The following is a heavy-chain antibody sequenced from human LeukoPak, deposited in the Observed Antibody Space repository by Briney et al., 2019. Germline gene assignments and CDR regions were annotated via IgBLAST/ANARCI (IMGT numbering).Heavy chain of an antibody. Sequence: GGSLRLSCAVSGFTVSSNYMSWVRQAPGKGLEWISYISYDSAIKYYADSVRGRFTISRDNAKNSLSLQMHSLRAEDTAVYYCVRDNPRCCGVVPVNIDDFWGQGTLVTVSS. CDR1: GFTVSSNY. CDR2: ISYDSAIK. J-gene: IGHJ4*02. D-gene: IGHD2-15*01. CDR3: VRDNPRCCGVVPVNIDDF. V-gene: IGHV3-48*01.